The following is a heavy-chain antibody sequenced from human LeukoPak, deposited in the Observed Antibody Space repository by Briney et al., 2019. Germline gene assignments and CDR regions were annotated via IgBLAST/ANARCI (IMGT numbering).Heavy chain of an antibody. CDR1: GITLSNYG. Sequence: GGSLRLSCAVSGITLSNYGMSWVRQAPGKGLEWVAGISDSGGRTNYADSVKGRFTISRDNPKNTLYLQMNSLRAEDTAVYFCARRGVVIRVILVGFHKEAYYFDSWGQGALVTVSS. CDR2: ISDSGGRT. D-gene: IGHD3-22*01. V-gene: IGHV3-23*01. J-gene: IGHJ4*02. CDR3: ARRGVVIRVILVGFHKEAYYFDS.